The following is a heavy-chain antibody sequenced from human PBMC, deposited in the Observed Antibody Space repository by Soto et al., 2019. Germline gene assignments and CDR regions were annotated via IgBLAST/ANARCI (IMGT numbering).Heavy chain of an antibody. CDR2: ISHKSTYR. D-gene: IGHD2-21*01. CDR3: TRGGGGGLFEH. Sequence: QVHLVESGGGLVKPGGSLRLSCATSGFPFSDYYMSWIRQAPGKGLEWLSHISHKSTYRNYADSVKGRFTISRDNTKSSLFLQMNSLGVEDTAVYYCTRGGGGGLFEHWGQGVLVTVSS. J-gene: IGHJ4*02. CDR1: GFPFSDYY. V-gene: IGHV3-11*06.